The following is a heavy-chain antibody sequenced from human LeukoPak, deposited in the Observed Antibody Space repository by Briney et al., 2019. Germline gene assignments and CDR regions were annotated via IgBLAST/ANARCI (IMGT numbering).Heavy chain of an antibody. D-gene: IGHD4-17*01. CDR3: ARDEAEGDDYGDSGYFDY. CDR2: INPSGGST. J-gene: IGHJ4*02. CDR1: GYTFTSYY. V-gene: IGHV1-46*01. Sequence: ASVKVSCKASGYTFTSYYMHWVRQAPGQGLEWMGIINPSGGSTSYAQKFQGRVTMTRDTSTSTVYMELSSLRSEDTAVYYCARDEAEGDDYGDSGYFDYWGQGTLVTVSS.